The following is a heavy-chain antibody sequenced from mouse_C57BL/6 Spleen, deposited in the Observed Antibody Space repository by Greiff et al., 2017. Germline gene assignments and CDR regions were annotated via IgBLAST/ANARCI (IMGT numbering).Heavy chain of an antibody. J-gene: IGHJ2*01. V-gene: IGHV1-80*01. Sequence: QVQLQQSGAELVKPGASVKISCKASGYAFRSYWMNWVKQRPGKGLAWIGQIYPGDGDTNYNGKFKGTATLTAYKSSSFSYMQLSSLTSEDSAVYFCARPYDYYVDYFDYWGQGTTLTVAS. CDR1: GYAFRSYW. D-gene: IGHD2-4*01. CDR3: ARPYDYYVDYFDY. CDR2: IYPGDGDT.